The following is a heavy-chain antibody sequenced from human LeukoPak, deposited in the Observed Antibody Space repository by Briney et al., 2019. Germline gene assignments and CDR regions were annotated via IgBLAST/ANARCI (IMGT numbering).Heavy chain of an antibody. D-gene: IGHD6-13*01. CDR2: ISSSSSYI. CDR1: GFTFSSYS. J-gene: IGHJ4*02. V-gene: IGHV3-21*01. CDR3: ARKSIAAAGYFDY. Sequence: GGSLRLSCAASGFTFSSYSMNWVRQAPGKGLEWVSSISSSSSYIYYADSVKGRFTISRDGAKNSLYLQMNSLRAEDTAVYYCARKSIAAAGYFDYWGQGTLVTVSS.